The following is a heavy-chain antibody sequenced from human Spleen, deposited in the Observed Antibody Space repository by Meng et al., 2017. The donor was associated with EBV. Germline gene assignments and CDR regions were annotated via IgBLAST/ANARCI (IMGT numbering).Heavy chain of an antibody. CDR2: IHHSGST. V-gene: IGHV4-4*02. CDR3: ATTYGDDSHYFDY. CDR1: GGSISSSNW. J-gene: IGHJ4*02. D-gene: IGHD4-17*01. Sequence: QWQRQESGPGLVKPSGTLSLTCAVSGGSISSSNWWSWVRQPPGKGLEWIGEIHHSGSTNFNPSLKSRVTISVDKSKNQFSLKLSSVTAADTAVYYCATTYGDDSHYFDYWGQGTLVTVSS.